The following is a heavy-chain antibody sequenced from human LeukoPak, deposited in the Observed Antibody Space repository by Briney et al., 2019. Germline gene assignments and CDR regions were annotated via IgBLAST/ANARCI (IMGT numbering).Heavy chain of an antibody. CDR1: GGSISSYY. V-gene: IGHV4-59*01. CDR2: IYYSGST. J-gene: IGHJ4*02. CDR3: ASRSSIWSGYQDTLYYFDS. Sequence: NPSETLSLTCTVSGGSISSYYWSWLRQPPGKRLEWIGHIYYSGSTNYNPSLKSRVTISVDTSKNQFSLKPSSVTAADTAVYYCASRSSIWSGYQDTLYYFDSWGQGTLVTVSS. D-gene: IGHD3-3*01.